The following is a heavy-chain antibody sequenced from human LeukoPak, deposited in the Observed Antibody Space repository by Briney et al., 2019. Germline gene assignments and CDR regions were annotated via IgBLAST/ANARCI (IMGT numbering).Heavy chain of an antibody. V-gene: IGHV3-23*01. J-gene: IGHJ4*02. D-gene: IGHD4-23*01. CDR1: GFTFSNYA. CDR2: ISGSSGGT. Sequence: GGSLRLSCAASGFTFSNYAMSWVRQAPGKGLEWVSGISGSSGGTYYADSVKGRFTISRDTSKNTLHLQMNSLRAEDTAVYYCAKGITDYGANPHFLDWGQGTLVTVSS. CDR3: AKGITDYGANPHFLD.